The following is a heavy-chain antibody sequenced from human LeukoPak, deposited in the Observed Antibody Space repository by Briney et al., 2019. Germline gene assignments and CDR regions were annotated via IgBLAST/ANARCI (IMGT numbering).Heavy chain of an antibody. V-gene: IGHV4-34*01. Sequence: PSETLSLTCAVYGGSFSGYYCSWIRHPPGKGLEWIGEINHSGSTNYNPSLKSRVTISVDTSKNQFSLKLSSVTAADTAVYYCARGSVVPAAMDVWGQGTTVTVSS. D-gene: IGHD2-2*01. J-gene: IGHJ6*02. CDR2: INHSGST. CDR3: ARGSVVPAAMDV. CDR1: GGSFSGYY.